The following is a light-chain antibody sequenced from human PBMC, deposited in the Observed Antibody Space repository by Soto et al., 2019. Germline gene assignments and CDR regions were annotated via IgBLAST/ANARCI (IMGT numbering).Light chain of an antibody. Sequence: NFMLTQPHSVSESPGKTVIISCTGSSGSIASNYVQWYQQRPGSAPTTVIYEDNQRPSGVPDRFSGSKSGTSASLAISGLRSEDEADYYCAAWDDSLSAVFGTGTKLTVL. CDR3: AAWDDSLSAV. CDR2: EDN. V-gene: IGLV6-57*02. CDR1: SGSIASNY. J-gene: IGLJ1*01.